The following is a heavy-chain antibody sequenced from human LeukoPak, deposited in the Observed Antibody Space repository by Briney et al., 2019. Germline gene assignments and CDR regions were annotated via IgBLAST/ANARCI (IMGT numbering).Heavy chain of an antibody. J-gene: IGHJ4*02. CDR2: ISSSSSYI. Sequence: GGSLRLSCAASGFTSSSYSMNWVRQAPGKGLEWVSSISSSSSYIYYADSVKGRFTISRDNAKNSLYLQMNSLRAEDTAVYYCARDSPSLRTFVYWGQGTLVTVSS. CDR1: GFTSSSYS. CDR3: ARDSPSLRTFVY. V-gene: IGHV3-21*01. D-gene: IGHD2-2*01.